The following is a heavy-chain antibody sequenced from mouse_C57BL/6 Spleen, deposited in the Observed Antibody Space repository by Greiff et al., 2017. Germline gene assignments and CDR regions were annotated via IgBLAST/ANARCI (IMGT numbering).Heavy chain of an antibody. CDR3: ARSSNSQFAY. D-gene: IGHD2-5*01. Sequence: EVQGVESVAELVRPGASVKLSCTASGFNIKNTYMHWVKQRPEQGLEWIGRIVPANGNTKYAPKFQGKATITADTSSNTANLQLSSLTAEDAAIYCCARSSNSQFAYWGQGTLVTVSA. V-gene: IGHV14-3*01. J-gene: IGHJ3*01. CDR1: GFNIKNTY. CDR2: IVPANGNT.